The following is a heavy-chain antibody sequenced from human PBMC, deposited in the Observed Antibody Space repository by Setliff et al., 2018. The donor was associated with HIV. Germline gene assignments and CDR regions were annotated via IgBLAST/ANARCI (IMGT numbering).Heavy chain of an antibody. D-gene: IGHD4-17*01. V-gene: IGHV4-30-4*08. Sequence: SETLSLTCTVSGGSISSDDYYWNWIRQPPGKGLEWIGYITHSGSAYYNPSLKSRVTISIDTSNNQISLRLSSVTAADTAMYYCARDDYGYNGKGFDYWGPGTLVTVPQ. CDR3: ARDDYGYNGKGFDY. CDR2: ITHSGSA. J-gene: IGHJ4*02. CDR1: GGSISSDDYY.